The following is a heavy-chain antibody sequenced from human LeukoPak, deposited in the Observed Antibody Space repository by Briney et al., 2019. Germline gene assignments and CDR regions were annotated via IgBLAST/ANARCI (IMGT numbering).Heavy chain of an antibody. D-gene: IGHD6-6*01. J-gene: IGHJ4*02. CDR3: ARGYSSSSGEPH. V-gene: IGHV3-21*01. CDR1: GFTFSSYS. CDR2: ISSSSSYI. Sequence: GGSLRLSCAASGFTFSSYSMNWIRQAPGKGLEWVSSISSSSSYIYYADSVKGRFTISRDNAKNSLYLQMNSLRAEDTAVYYCARGYSSSSGEPHWGQGTLVTVSS.